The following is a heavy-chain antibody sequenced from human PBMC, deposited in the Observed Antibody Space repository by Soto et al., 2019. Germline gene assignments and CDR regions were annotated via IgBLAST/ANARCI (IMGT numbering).Heavy chain of an antibody. CDR2: IAYDGSNR. D-gene: IGHD3-9*01. Sequence: QVQLVESGGGVVQPGRSLRLSCAASGFTFSSYAMHWVRQAPGKGLEWVAGIAYDGSNRYYADSVKGRFTMSRDNSKNKLYMQMSSLRAEDTAVYYCERGSYQNYDDILTGGMTKHYNYGMDVWGQGTTVTVSS. V-gene: IGHV3-30-3*01. J-gene: IGHJ6*01. CDR1: GFTFSSYA. CDR3: ERGSYQNYDDILTGGMTKHYNYGMDV.